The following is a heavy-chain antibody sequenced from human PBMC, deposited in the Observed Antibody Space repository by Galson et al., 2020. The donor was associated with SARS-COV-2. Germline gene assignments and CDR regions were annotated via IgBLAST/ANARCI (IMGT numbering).Heavy chain of an antibody. D-gene: IGHD3-9*01. CDR1: GFTFSSYG. CDR2: IWYDGSNK. CDR3: AKERGYYDILTGSPYFDY. V-gene: IGHV3-33*06. J-gene: IGHJ4*02. Sequence: GGSLRLTCAASGFTFSSYGMHWVRQAPGKGLEGVAVIWYDGSNKYYADSVKGRFTISRDNSKNTLYLQMNSLRAEDTAVYYCAKERGYYDILTGSPYFDYWGQGTLVTVSS.